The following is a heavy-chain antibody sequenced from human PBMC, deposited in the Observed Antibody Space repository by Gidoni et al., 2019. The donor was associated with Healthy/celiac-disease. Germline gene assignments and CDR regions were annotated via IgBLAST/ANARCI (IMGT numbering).Heavy chain of an antibody. Sequence: QVQLQESGPGLVKPSETLSLTCTVSGGSISSYYWSWIRQPPGKGLEWIGYIYYSGGTNYNPSLKSRVTISVDTSKNQFSLKLSSVTAADTAVYYCARTDAIAAPLDYWGQGTLVTVSS. D-gene: IGHD6-6*01. CDR1: GGSISSYY. CDR3: ARTDAIAAPLDY. V-gene: IGHV4-59*01. CDR2: IYYSGGT. J-gene: IGHJ4*02.